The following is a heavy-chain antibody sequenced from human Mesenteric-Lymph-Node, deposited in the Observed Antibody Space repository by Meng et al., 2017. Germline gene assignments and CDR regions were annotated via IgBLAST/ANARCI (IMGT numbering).Heavy chain of an antibody. J-gene: IGHJ2*01. CDR2: SNHSGST. CDR3: ARKGSQFARDWYFDL. CDR1: GGCFCGCY. Sequence: RQPWGGGLCKPSESLILSCAVYGGCFCGCYGSRVRQPPGQGLEWIGESNHSGSTNYNPSLKSRVTISVDTSKNQFSLKLSSVTAADTAVYYCARKGSQFARDWYFDLWGRGTLVTVSS. V-gene: IGHV4-34*01. D-gene: IGHD5-24*01.